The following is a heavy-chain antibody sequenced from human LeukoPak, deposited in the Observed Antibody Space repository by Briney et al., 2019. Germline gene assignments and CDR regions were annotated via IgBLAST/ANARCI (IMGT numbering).Heavy chain of an antibody. V-gene: IGHV4-59*01. D-gene: IGHD2-15*01. Sequence: SETLSLTCTVSGGSISSYYWSWIRQPPGKGLEWIGYIYYSGSTNYNPSLKSRVTISVDTSKNQFSLKLSSVTAADTAVYYCARVYCSGGSCYGAFDIWGQGTMVTVSS. CDR2: IYYSGST. CDR3: ARVYCSGGSCYGAFDI. J-gene: IGHJ3*02. CDR1: GGSISSYY.